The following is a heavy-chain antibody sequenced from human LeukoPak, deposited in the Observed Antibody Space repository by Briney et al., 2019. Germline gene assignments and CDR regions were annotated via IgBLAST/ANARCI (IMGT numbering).Heavy chain of an antibody. V-gene: IGHV3-23*01. D-gene: IGHD5-12*01. CDR3: AKFRPGGYPQY. J-gene: IGHJ4*02. CDR1: GLTFSSYA. Sequence: PGGSLRLSCAASGLTFSSYAVAWVRQAPGKGLEWVSTISASGGSTYYADSVKGRFTISRDNSKNTLYLQMNSLRAEDTAVYYCAKFRPGGYPQYWGQGTLVTVSS. CDR2: ISASGGST.